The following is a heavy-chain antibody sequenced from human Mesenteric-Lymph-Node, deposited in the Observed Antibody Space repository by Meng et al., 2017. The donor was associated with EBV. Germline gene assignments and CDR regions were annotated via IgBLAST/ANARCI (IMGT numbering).Heavy chain of an antibody. V-gene: IGHV4-30-2*01. CDR2: IYHFGSP. CDR3: ARRGIAEGFDF. J-gene: IGHJ4*02. CDR1: GGSVSSGGYS. Sequence: QLQLQASGSGLVKPSQTLSLTCAVSGGSVSSGGYSWSWIRQPPGKGLEWIGYIYHFGSPNHNPSLKSRVTISVDRSKNQFSLNLTSMTAADTAVYYCARRGIAEGFDFWGQGTLVTVSS.